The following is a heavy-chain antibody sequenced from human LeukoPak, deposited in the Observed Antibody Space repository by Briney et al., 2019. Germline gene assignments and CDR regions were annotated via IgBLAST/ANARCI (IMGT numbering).Heavy chain of an antibody. Sequence: PSETLSLTCTVSGGSISSSSYYWGWIRQPPGKGLEWIGSIYYSGSTYYNPSLKSRVTISVDTSKNQFSLKLSSVTAADTAMYYCATRTGAATQLDWFDPWGLGTLVTVSS. CDR3: ATRTGAATQLDWFDP. V-gene: IGHV4-39*07. CDR2: IYYSGST. CDR1: GGSISSSSYY. J-gene: IGHJ5*02. D-gene: IGHD2-15*01.